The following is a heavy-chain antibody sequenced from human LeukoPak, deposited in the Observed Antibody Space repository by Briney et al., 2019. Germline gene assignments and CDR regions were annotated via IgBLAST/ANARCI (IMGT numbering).Heavy chain of an antibody. J-gene: IGHJ6*03. V-gene: IGHV4-38-2*02. CDR3: AKVSYFDSSGSRPYYYYYYMDV. D-gene: IGHD3-22*01. CDR2: IYYSGSA. CDR1: GYSISSGYY. Sequence: PSETLSLTCTVSGYSISSGYYWGWIRQSPGKGLEWIGTIYYSGSAYYNPSLKSRVTISVDTSKNQFSLKLSSVTAADTAVYYCAKVSYFDSSGSRPYYYYYYMDVWGKGTTVTISS.